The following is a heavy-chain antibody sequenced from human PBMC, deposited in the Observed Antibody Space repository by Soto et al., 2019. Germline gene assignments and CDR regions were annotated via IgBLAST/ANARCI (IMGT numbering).Heavy chain of an antibody. CDR2: IKQDGSEK. V-gene: IGHV3-7*01. CDR3: ASSYYGSGSARFDP. CDR1: GFTFSSYW. J-gene: IGHJ5*02. D-gene: IGHD3-10*01. Sequence: GGSLRLSCAASGFTFSSYWMSWVRQAPGKGLEWVANIKQDGSEKYYVDSVKGRFTISRDNAKNSLYLQMNSLRAEDTAVYYCASSYYGSGSARFDPWGQGTLVTVSS.